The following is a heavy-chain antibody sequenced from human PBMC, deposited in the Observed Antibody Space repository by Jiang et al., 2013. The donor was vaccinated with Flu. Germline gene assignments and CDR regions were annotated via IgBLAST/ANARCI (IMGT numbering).Heavy chain of an antibody. CDR1: GYSISSGYY. CDR2: IYHSGST. Sequence: GLVKPSETLSLTCTVSGYSISSGYYWGWIRQPPGKGLEWIGSIYHSGSTYYNPSLKSRVTISVDTSKNQFSLKLSSVTAADTAVYYCAREKEEGFDYWGQGTLVTVSS. J-gene: IGHJ4*02. V-gene: IGHV4-38-2*02. CDR3: AREKEEGFDY.